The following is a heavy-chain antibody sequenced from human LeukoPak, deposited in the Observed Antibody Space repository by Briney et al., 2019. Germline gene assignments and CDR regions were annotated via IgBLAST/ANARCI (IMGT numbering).Heavy chain of an antibody. CDR3: AKGTTYYYDSSGPAEDV. J-gene: IGHJ6*02. V-gene: IGHV3-23*01. CDR1: GFTFSSYR. D-gene: IGHD3-22*01. CDR2: ISGSGGST. Sequence: PGGSLRLSCAASGFTFSSYRMNWVRQAPGKGLEWVSAISGSGGSTYYADSVKGRFTISRDNSKNTLYLQMNSLRAEDTAVYYCAKGTTYYYDSSGPAEDVWGQGTTVTVSS.